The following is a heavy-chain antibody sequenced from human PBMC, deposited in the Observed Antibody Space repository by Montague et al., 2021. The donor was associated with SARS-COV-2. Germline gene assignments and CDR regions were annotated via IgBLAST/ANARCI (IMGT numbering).Heavy chain of an antibody. Sequence: CAISGDSVSSNSAAWNWIRQSPSGGLEWLGRTYYRSKWYNDYAVSVKSRITINPDTSKNQFSLQLNSVTAEDTAVYYCARKASRGITIFGVVTASYYFDYWGQGTLVTVSS. CDR3: ARKASRGITIFGVVTASYYFDY. D-gene: IGHD3-3*01. J-gene: IGHJ4*02. V-gene: IGHV6-1*01. CDR2: TYYRSKWYN. CDR1: GDSVSSNSAA.